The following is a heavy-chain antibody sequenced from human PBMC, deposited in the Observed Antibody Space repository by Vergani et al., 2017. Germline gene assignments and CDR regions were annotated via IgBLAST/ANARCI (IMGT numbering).Heavy chain of an antibody. CDR3: AKDLSVVEAADDF. CDR2: ISSSDSRT. D-gene: IGHD6-13*01. CDR1: GFNFRSYH. J-gene: IGHJ4*02. V-gene: IGHV3-23*01. Sequence: EVQLLESGGGLVQPGGSLRLSCAASGFNFRSYHMSWVRQAPGKGLEWVSSISSSDSRTYYADSVRGRVTISRDNSKNTVCLQMDDLRAEDTAVYYCAKDLSVVEAADDFRGQGTLVTVSS.